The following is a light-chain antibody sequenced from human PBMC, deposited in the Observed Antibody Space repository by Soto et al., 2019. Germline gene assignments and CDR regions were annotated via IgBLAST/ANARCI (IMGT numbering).Light chain of an antibody. CDR2: WAS. CDR3: QQYGSSPST. Sequence: VITQSPDALAFSLGERATINCKSSQSVLYSSNNKNYLAWYHQKPGQPPKLLIYWASTRESGVPDRFSGSGSGTDFTLTIIRLEPEDFAVYYCQQYGSSPSTFGQGTRLEIK. CDR1: QSVLYSSNNKNY. J-gene: IGKJ5*01. V-gene: IGKV4-1*01.